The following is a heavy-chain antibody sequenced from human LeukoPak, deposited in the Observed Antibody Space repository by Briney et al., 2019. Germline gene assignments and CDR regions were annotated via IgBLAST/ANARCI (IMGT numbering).Heavy chain of an antibody. J-gene: IGHJ6*03. D-gene: IGHD5-12*01. V-gene: IGHV4-59*01. CDR3: ARTTEGYAGGPGYSYYYYMDV. Sequence: SETLSLTCTVSGGSISSYYWSWIRQPPGKGLEWIGFIHYSGSTHYNPSLKSRVTISVVTSKNQFSLKLGSVTAADTAVYYCARTTEGYAGGPGYSYYYYMDVWGKGTTVTISS. CDR1: GGSISSYY. CDR2: IHYSGST.